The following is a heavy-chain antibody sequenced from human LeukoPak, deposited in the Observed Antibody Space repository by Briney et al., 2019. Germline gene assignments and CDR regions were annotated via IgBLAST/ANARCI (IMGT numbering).Heavy chain of an antibody. Sequence: RTGGSLRLSCAASGFTFSDYYMSWIRQAPGKGLEWVSYISSSGSTIYYADSVKGRFTISRDNAKNSLYLQMNSLRAEDTAVYYCARAYYYDSSGYWYYWGQGTLVTVSS. D-gene: IGHD3-22*01. CDR1: GFTFSDYY. CDR3: ARAYYYDSSGYWYY. CDR2: ISSSGSTI. J-gene: IGHJ4*02. V-gene: IGHV3-11*01.